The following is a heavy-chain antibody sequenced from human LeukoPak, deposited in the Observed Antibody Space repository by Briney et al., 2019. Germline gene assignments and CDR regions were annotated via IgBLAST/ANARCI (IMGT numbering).Heavy chain of an antibody. CDR1: GFTFSSYW. Sequence: GGSLRLSCAASGFTFSSYWMHWVRQAPGKGLVRVSRIDSDGSGTSNADSVKGRFTISRDNAKNTLYLQMNSLRAEDTAVYYCARDRYRSIDYWGQGTLVTVSS. D-gene: IGHD1-1*01. CDR2: IDSDGSGT. CDR3: ARDRYRSIDY. J-gene: IGHJ4*02. V-gene: IGHV3-74*01.